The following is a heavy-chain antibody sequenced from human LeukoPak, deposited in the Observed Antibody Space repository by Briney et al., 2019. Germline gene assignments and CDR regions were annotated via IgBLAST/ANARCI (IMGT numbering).Heavy chain of an antibody. V-gene: IGHV1-24*01. D-gene: IGHD3-3*01. J-gene: IGHJ6*02. CDR1: GYTLTELS. CDR3: ATGIDDFWSGYQTPYYYGMDV. Sequence: ASVKVSCKVSGYTLTELSMHWVRQAPGKGLEWMGGFDPEDGETIYAQKFQGRVTMTEDTSTDTAYMELSSLRSEDTAVYYCATGIDDFWSGYQTPYYYGMDVWGQGTTVTVSS. CDR2: FDPEDGET.